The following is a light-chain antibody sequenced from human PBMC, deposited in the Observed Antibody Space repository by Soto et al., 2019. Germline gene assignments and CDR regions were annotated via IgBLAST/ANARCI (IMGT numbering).Light chain of an antibody. CDR2: KAS. CDR1: QIIGTW. CDR3: QQYETFSGT. J-gene: IGKJ1*01. Sequence: DIHMNHSPSTLSASVGDRVTITCRASQIIGTWLAWYQQKPGKAPKFLIYKASNLQRGVPSRFSGSGSGTDFTLTISTLQSDDFGTYYCQQYETFSGTFGPGTKVDIK. V-gene: IGKV1-5*03.